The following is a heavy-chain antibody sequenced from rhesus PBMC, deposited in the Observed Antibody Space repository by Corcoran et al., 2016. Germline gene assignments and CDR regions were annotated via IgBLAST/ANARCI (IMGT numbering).Heavy chain of an antibody. Sequence: EVQLMESGGGLVQPGGSLRLSCVASGFTFRRYGMHWVRQAPGKGLEWVAFISNDGRKKDCADAVKDRYTVAREDAKNMIYLQMNNLKLEDTAVYYCVRDAMGGYAFDFWGQGLRVTVSS. V-gene: IGHV3-54*02. J-gene: IGHJ3*01. CDR2: ISNDGRKK. CDR1: GFTFRRYG. CDR3: VRDAMGGYAFDF. D-gene: IGHD3-34*01.